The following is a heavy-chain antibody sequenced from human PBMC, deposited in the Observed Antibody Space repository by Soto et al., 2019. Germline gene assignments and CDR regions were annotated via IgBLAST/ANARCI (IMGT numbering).Heavy chain of an antibody. Sequence: SETMCLTCTVSGGSISSYYWSWIRQPPGKGLEWIGYIYYSGSTNYNPSLKSRVTISVDTSKNQFSLKLSSVTAADTAVYYCARFRGGYCSSTSCRTDYYYYGMDVWGQGTTVTVSS. CDR1: GGSISSYY. D-gene: IGHD2-2*01. CDR3: ARFRGGYCSSTSCRTDYYYYGMDV. J-gene: IGHJ6*02. V-gene: IGHV4-59*01. CDR2: IYYSGST.